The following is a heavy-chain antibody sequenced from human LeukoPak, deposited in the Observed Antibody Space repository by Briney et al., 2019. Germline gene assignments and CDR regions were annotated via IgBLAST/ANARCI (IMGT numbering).Heavy chain of an antibody. Sequence: GGSLRLSCAASGFTFSTYSMNWVRQAPGKGLEWVSSISSSSTYIYYTDSVKGRFTISRDNAKNSLYLQMNRLRTEDTAVYYCARDSLLSPGTGGSLDYWGQGTLVTVSS. CDR1: GFTFSTYS. CDR3: ARDSLLSPGTGGSLDY. V-gene: IGHV3-21*01. D-gene: IGHD2-8*02. J-gene: IGHJ4*02. CDR2: ISSSSTYI.